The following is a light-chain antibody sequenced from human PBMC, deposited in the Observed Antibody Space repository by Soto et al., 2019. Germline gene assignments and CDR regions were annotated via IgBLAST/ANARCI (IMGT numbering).Light chain of an antibody. J-gene: IGKJ5*01. CDR2: AAS. CDR1: QSISSY. Sequence: DIQMTQSPSSLSASVGDRVTITCRASQSISSYLNWYQQKPGKAHKLLIYAASSLQSGVQSRFSGSGSGTDFTLTISSLQPEDFATYYCQQSYSTPPSFGQGTRLEIK. V-gene: IGKV1-39*01. CDR3: QQSYSTPPS.